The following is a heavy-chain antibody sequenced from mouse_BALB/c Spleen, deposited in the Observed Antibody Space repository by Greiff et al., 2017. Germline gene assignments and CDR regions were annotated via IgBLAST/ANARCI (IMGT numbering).Heavy chain of an antibody. Sequence: EVMLVESGGGLVQPGGSLKLSCAASGFTFSDAWMDWVRQSPEKGLEWVAEIRNKANNHATYYTASVKGRFTISRDDSKSSVYLQLNSLRAEDTGIYYCTRLIYYDYDSYAMDYWGQGTSVTVSS. D-gene: IGHD2-4*01. CDR1: GFTFSDAW. CDR2: IRNKANNHAT. J-gene: IGHJ4*01. V-gene: IGHV6-6*01. CDR3: TRLIYYDYDSYAMDY.